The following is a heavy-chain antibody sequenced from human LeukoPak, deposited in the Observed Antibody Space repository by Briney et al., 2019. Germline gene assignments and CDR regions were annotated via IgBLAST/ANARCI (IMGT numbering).Heavy chain of an antibody. J-gene: IGHJ6*02. CDR3: ARRLYYYGGPYYGMDV. Sequence: PSETLSLTCTVSGSSIGTYSWSWIRQPPGKGLEWIGYIYYSGSTNYNPSLKSRVTISVDTSKNQFSLKLSSVTAADTAVYYCARRLYYYGGPYYGMDVWGQGTTVTVSS. CDR1: GSSIGTYS. CDR2: IYYSGST. D-gene: IGHD3-10*01. V-gene: IGHV4-59*08.